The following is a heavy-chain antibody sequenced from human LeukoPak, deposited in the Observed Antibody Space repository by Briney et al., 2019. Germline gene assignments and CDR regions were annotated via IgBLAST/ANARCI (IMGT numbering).Heavy chain of an antibody. J-gene: IGHJ4*02. CDR2: ISWDGGST. CDR1: GFTFDDYT. Sequence: PGGSLRLSCAASGFTFDDYTMHWVRQAPGKGLEWVSLISWDGGSTYYADSVKGRFTISRDNSKNSLYLQMNSLRTEDTALYYCAKERSLRKRWLQLPDYWGQGTLVTVSS. CDR3: AKERSLRKRWLQLPDY. V-gene: IGHV3-43*01. D-gene: IGHD5-24*01.